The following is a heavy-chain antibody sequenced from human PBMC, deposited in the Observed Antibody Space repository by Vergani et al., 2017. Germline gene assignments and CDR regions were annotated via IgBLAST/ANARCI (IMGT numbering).Heavy chain of an antibody. CDR1: GYSITNYW. CDR2: IYAGDSDV. CDR3: AKTHDFSSLYSSYNWFDP. J-gene: IGHJ5*02. Sequence: EVQLVQSGAEVKKPGESLNISCQGSGYSITNYWIAWVRQRPGKGLEWMGIIYAGDSDVRYSPSFQGQVTMSVDKSLSTAYLQWSSLKASDTATYYCAKTHDFSSLYSSYNWFDPWDQGTQVTVSS. V-gene: IGHV5-51*03. D-gene: IGHD3-3*01.